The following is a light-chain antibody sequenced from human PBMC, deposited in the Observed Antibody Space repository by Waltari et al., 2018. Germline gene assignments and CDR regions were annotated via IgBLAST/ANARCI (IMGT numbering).Light chain of an antibody. V-gene: IGKV4-1*01. Sequence: DFVMTQSPDSLAVSLGERATINCRSSQSVFYNSNNKNYLAWYQQKPGQPPKLLIYWASTRLSRVPDRFSGSGSGTDFTLTISSLQAEDVAIYYCQQYYDTPGTFGQGTKLEIK. CDR1: QSVFYNSNNKNY. CDR3: QQYYDTPGT. J-gene: IGKJ2*01. CDR2: WAS.